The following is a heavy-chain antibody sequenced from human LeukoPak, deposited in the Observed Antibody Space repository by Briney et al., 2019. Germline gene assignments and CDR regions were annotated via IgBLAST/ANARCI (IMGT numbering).Heavy chain of an antibody. CDR3: AREGRGRRGYSGYVQTWFDP. J-gene: IGHJ5*02. CDR2: IYTSGST. D-gene: IGHD5-12*01. CDR1: GGSISSYY. Sequence: SETLSLTCTVSGGSISSYYWSWIRQPAGKGLEWIGRIYTSGSTNYNPSLKSRLTMSVDTSKNQFSLKLSSVTAADTAVYYCAREGRGRRGYSGYVQTWFDPWGQGTLVTVSS. V-gene: IGHV4-4*07.